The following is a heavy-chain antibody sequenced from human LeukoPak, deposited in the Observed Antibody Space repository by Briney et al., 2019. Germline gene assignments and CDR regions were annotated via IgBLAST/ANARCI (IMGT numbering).Heavy chain of an antibody. J-gene: IGHJ6*04. CDR2: MNPNTGDT. CDR3: ARDPYYGSGRYRYGMDV. V-gene: IGHV1-8*01. CDR1: GYTFTTYD. Sequence: ASVKASCKASGYTFTTYDINWVRQATGQGLEWMGWMNPNTGDTGQAQKFQGRVTMTRNTSISTAYMELSSLRSDDTAVYYCARDPYYGSGRYRYGMDVWGKGTTVTISS. D-gene: IGHD3-10*01.